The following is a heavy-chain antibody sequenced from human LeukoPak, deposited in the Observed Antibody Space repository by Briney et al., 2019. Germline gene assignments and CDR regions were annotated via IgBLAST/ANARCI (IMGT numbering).Heavy chain of an antibody. D-gene: IGHD3-22*01. CDR2: ISYSGSN. CDR1: GGSISSYY. CDR3: AREPGFDSSGYLNWFDP. J-gene: IGHJ5*02. V-gene: IGHV4-59*01. Sequence: SETLSLTCTVSGGSISSYYWSWIRQPPGKGLEWIAYISYSGSNKYNPPFKSRVTISVDTYKNHLSLKLSSVTASDTAVYYCAREPGFDSSGYLNWFDPWGQGTLVTVSS.